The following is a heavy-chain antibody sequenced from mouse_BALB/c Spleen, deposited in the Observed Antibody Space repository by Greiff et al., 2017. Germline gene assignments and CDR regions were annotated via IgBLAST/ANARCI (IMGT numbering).Heavy chain of an antibody. J-gene: IGHJ4*01. CDR1: GYTFSSYW. CDR2: ILPGSGST. Sequence: QVQLKESGAELMKPGASVKISCKATGYTFSSYWIEWVKQRPGHGLEWIGEILPGSGSTNYNEKFKGKATFTADTSSNTAYMQLSSLTSEDSAVYYCARGGYYEGYAMDYWGQGTSVTVSS. V-gene: IGHV1-9*01. CDR3: ARGGYYEGYAMDY. D-gene: IGHD2-3*01.